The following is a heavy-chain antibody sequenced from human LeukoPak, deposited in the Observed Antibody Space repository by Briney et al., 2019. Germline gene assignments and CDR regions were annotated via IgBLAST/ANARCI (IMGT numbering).Heavy chain of an antibody. Sequence: GGSLRLSCAASGFTFSAHVMSWVRQAPGKGLEWVSSISGSGGITYYTDSVKGRFTISRDNSRNTLHLQMSILRAEDTAIYYCAKAHLPDYYYMDVWGKGTTVTVSS. V-gene: IGHV3-23*01. CDR3: AKAHLPDYYYMDV. CDR2: ISGSGGIT. CDR1: GFTFSAHV. J-gene: IGHJ6*03.